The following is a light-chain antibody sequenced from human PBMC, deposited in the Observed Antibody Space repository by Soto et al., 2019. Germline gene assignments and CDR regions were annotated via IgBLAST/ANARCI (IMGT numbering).Light chain of an antibody. V-gene: IGKV2-28*01. J-gene: IGKJ4*01. Sequence: EIVMTQSPLYLPVSPGEPASISCRSSQSLLNKYGHNCLDWYLQKPGQSPQLLIHLGSTRASGVPDRFSGSGSGTDFSLHISRVEAEDVGVYYCMQALQSPPTFGGGTKVDIK. CDR1: QSLLNKYGHNC. CDR3: MQALQSPPT. CDR2: LGS.